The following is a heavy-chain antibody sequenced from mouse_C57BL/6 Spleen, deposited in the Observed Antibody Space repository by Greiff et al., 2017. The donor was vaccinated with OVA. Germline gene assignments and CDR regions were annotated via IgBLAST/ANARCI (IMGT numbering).Heavy chain of an antibody. V-gene: IGHV1-82*01. CDR2: IYPGDGDT. Sequence: QVQLQQSGPELVKPGASVKISCKASGYAFSSSWMNWVKQRPGKGLEWIGRIYPGDGDTNYNGKFKGKATLTADKSSSTAYMQLSSLTSEDSAVYFCARGGWFPYWYFDVWGTGTTVTVSS. D-gene: IGHD2-3*01. CDR1: GYAFSSSW. CDR3: ARGGWFPYWYFDV. J-gene: IGHJ1*03.